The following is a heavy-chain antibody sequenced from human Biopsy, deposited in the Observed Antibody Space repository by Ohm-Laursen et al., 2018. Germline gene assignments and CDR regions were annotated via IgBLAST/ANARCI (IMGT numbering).Heavy chain of an antibody. CDR2: ITSRTSST. CDR1: GFTFNVYS. Sequence: SLRLSCSAFGFTFNVYSIVWVRQAPGKGLGWVSSITSRTSSTYYADSVKGRVTTSRDNANNSVSLQMNNLRVDDTAVYYCARWYGDLFYYYNGMDVWGQGTTVTVSS. J-gene: IGHJ6*02. D-gene: IGHD3-10*01. V-gene: IGHV3-21*01. CDR3: ARWYGDLFYYYNGMDV.